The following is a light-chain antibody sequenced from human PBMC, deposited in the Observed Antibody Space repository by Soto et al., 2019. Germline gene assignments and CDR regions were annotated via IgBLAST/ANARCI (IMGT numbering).Light chain of an antibody. J-gene: IGKJ1*01. CDR1: QSINTG. V-gene: IGKV1-5*01. CDR3: QQYQSSATST. Sequence: DIQMTQSPSTLSASIGHRVTITCLASQSINTGLAWYQQKSGKAPKLLIYDVSNLEGGVPSRFSGSGSGTEFTLTISSLQLDDFATYHCQQYQSSATSTFGQGTKVDI. CDR2: DVS.